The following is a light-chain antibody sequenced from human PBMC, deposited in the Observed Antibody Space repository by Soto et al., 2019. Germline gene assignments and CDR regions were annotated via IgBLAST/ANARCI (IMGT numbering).Light chain of an antibody. Sequence: TSSDDGGYSYVSWYQQHPGKAPKLMIYDVSKRPSGVPDRFSGSKSGNTASLTVSGLQAEDEADYYCSSYAGTHIVFGPGTKVTVL. J-gene: IGLJ1*01. CDR3: SSYAGTHIV. V-gene: IGLV2-8*01. CDR1: SSDDGGYSY. CDR2: DVS.